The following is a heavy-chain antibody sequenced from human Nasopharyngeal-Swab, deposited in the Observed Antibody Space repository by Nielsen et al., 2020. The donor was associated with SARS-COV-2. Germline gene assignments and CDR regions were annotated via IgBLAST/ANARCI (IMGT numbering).Heavy chain of an antibody. CDR3: ASRIAVASGHYRPFDY. J-gene: IGHJ4*02. D-gene: IGHD6-19*01. CDR2: IYYSGST. Sequence: WIRQPPGKGLEWIGSIYYSGSTYYNPSLSNRVTISVDTSKNHFSLKLSSVTAPDTAVYYCASRIAVASGHYRPFDYWGQGTLVTVSS. V-gene: IGHV4-39*02.